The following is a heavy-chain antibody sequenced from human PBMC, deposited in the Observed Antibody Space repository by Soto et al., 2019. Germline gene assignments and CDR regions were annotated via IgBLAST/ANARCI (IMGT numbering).Heavy chain of an antibody. J-gene: IGHJ6*03. CDR3: ARPTGGHDAGGNDMDV. D-gene: IGHD2-8*02. CDR2: IIPIVGLT. CDR1: GGSLSSYP. V-gene: IGHV1-69*02. Sequence: QVQLLQSGSEVKKPGSSVKVSCRASGGSLSSYPVTWVRQAPGQGLEWMGRIIPIVGLTNYAQKFQGRVTITADKSRSTAYRELRSPRSPSPAVYLWARPTGGHDAGGNDMDVWGKGTTVSVSS.